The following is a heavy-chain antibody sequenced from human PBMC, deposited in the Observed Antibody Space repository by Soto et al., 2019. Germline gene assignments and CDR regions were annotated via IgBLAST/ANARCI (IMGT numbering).Heavy chain of an antibody. V-gene: IGHV3-7*03. Sequence: CLRLSCAASGFTFSSYWMSWVRQAPGKGLEWVANIKQDGSEKYYVDSVKGRFTISRDNAKNSLYLQMNSLRAEDTAVYYCARDGEAIAVDPFDYWGQGTLVTVSS. J-gene: IGHJ4*02. CDR2: IKQDGSEK. CDR1: GFTFSSYW. CDR3: ARDGEAIAVDPFDY. D-gene: IGHD6-19*01.